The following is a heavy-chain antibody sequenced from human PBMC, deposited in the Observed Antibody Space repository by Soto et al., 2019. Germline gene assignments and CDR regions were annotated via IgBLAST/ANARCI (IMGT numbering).Heavy chain of an antibody. V-gene: IGHV1-2*02. CDR1: GFSFTGYY. Sequence: ASVKVSCKASGFSFTGYYIHWLRQAPGQGLEWMGWINAHSGGTEYAQKFQGRVTLTRDTSIATAYLTLTSLTSDDTALYYCAKDLTRQLTYWLDPWGQGTQVTVSS. D-gene: IGHD6-6*01. CDR2: INAHSGGT. J-gene: IGHJ5*02. CDR3: AKDLTRQLTYWLDP.